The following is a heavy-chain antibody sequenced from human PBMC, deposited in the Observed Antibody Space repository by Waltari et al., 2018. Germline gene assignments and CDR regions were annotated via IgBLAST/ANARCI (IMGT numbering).Heavy chain of an antibody. Sequence: QVQLQESGPGLVKPSETLSLTCTVSGYSISSGYYWGWIRQPPGKGLEWIGSIYHSGSTYYNPSLKSRVTISVDTSKNQFSLKLSSVTAADTAVYYCARGDLAIRFDPWGQGTLVTVSS. D-gene: IGHD2-21*01. CDR2: IYHSGST. CDR3: ARGDLAIRFDP. CDR1: GYSISSGYY. V-gene: IGHV4-38-2*02. J-gene: IGHJ5*02.